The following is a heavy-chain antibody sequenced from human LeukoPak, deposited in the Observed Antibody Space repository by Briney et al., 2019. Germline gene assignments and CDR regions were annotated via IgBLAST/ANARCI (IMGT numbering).Heavy chain of an antibody. CDR2: ICRSGSTI. CDR1: GFTFNIYI. Sequence: GGPLRLSCAPSGFTFNIYIMNWVRQPPGKGLEWVSYICRSGSTIYVADSVNGRFTFSRDNAKNSLYLQMDRLRVEDTAVYYCARAGSHRNSGYDYWGQGTLVTVSS. D-gene: IGHD5-12*01. CDR3: ARAGSHRNSGYDY. V-gene: IGHV3-48*04. J-gene: IGHJ4*02.